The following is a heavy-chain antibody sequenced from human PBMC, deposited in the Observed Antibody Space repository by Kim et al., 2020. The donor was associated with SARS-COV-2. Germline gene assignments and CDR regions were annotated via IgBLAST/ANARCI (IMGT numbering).Heavy chain of an antibody. CDR2: ISWNSGSI. D-gene: IGHD1-26*01. CDR3: AKDMRVGANYYYYYGMDV. V-gene: IGHV3-9*01. CDR1: GFTFDDYA. J-gene: IGHJ6*01. Sequence: GGSLRLSCAASGFTFDDYAMHWVRQAPGKGLEWVSGISWNSGSIGYADSVKGRFTISRDNAKNSLYLQMNSLRAEDTALYYCAKDMRVGANYYYYYGMDV.